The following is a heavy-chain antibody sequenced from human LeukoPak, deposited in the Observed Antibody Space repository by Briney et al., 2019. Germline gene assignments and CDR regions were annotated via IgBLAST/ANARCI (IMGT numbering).Heavy chain of an antibody. V-gene: IGHV3-48*03. CDR1: GFTFSSYE. Sequence: GGSLRLSCAASGFTFSSYEMNWVRQAPGKGLEWVSYISSSGSTIYYADSVKGRFTISRDNAKNSLYLQMNSLRAEDTAVYYCARASAGTRIGFDIWGQGTMVTVSS. CDR2: ISSSGSTI. CDR3: ARASAGTRIGFDI. D-gene: IGHD6-19*01. J-gene: IGHJ3*02.